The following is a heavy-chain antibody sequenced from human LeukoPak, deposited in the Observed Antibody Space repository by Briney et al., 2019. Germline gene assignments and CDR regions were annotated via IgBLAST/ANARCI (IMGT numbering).Heavy chain of an antibody. Sequence: SETLSLTCTVSGGSIGGHFWNWLRQPPGKGLEWIGNIYYRGNTNYNPSLKSRVTLSVDTFNNQFSLRLTSMTAADTAVYYCARGGGYGVYWGQGTLVTVSS. CDR1: GGSIGGHF. J-gene: IGHJ4*02. CDR3: ARGGGYGVY. D-gene: IGHD3-16*01. CDR2: IYYRGNT. V-gene: IGHV4-59*11.